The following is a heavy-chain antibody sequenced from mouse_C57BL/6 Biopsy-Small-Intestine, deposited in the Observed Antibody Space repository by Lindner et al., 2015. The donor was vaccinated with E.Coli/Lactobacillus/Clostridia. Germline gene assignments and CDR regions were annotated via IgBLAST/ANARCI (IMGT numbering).Heavy chain of an antibody. CDR3: ARAYRGYSSGWYYYYGMGV. Sequence: SVKVSCKASGGTFSSYAISWVRQAPGQGLEWMGGIIPIFGTANYAQKFQGRVTITADESTSTAYMELSSLRSEDTAVYYCARAYRGYSSGWYYYYGMGVWGQGTTVTVPS. J-gene: IGHJ1*01. CDR1: GGTFSSYA. D-gene: IGHD1-1*01. V-gene: IGHV1-81*01. CDR2: IIPIFGTA.